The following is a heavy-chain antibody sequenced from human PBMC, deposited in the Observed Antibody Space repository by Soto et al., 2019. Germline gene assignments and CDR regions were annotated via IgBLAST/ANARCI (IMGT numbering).Heavy chain of an antibody. CDR3: ARVKVRTMVRGSPNYGMDV. CDR2: IIPIFGTA. CDR1: GGTFSSYA. Sequence: QVQLVQSGAEVKKPGSSVKVSCKASGGTFSSYAISWVRQAPGQGLEWMGGIIPIFGTANYAQKFQGRVTITADESTSKAYMELSSLRSEDTAVYYCARVKVRTMVRGSPNYGMDVWGQGTTVTVSS. D-gene: IGHD3-10*01. V-gene: IGHV1-69*01. J-gene: IGHJ6*02.